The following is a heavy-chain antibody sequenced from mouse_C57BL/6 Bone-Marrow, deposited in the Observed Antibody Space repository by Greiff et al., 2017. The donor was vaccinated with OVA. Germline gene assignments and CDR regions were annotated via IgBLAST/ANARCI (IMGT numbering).Heavy chain of an antibody. D-gene: IGHD2-3*01. J-gene: IGHJ3*01. CDR1: GYAFTNYL. CDR2: INPGSGGT. CDR3: ASGWLLAWFAY. V-gene: IGHV1-54*01. Sequence: VQLQQSGAELVRPGTSVKVSCKASGYAFTNYLIEWVKQRPGQGLEWIGVINPGSGGTNYNEKFKGKATLTADKSSSTAYMQLSSLTSEDSAVYFCASGWLLAWFAYWDQGTLVTVSA.